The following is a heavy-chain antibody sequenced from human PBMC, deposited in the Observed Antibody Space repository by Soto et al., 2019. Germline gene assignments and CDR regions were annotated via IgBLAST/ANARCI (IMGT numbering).Heavy chain of an antibody. CDR2: INAGNGNT. Sequence: ASVRVSCKASGYTFTSYAMHWVRQAPGQRLEWMGWINAGNGNTKYSQKFQGRVTITRDTSASTAYMELSSLRSEDTAVYYCARGVHYDFWSGYSTLFDYWGQGTLVTVSS. D-gene: IGHD3-3*01. V-gene: IGHV1-3*01. CDR3: ARGVHYDFWSGYSTLFDY. J-gene: IGHJ4*02. CDR1: GYTFTSYA.